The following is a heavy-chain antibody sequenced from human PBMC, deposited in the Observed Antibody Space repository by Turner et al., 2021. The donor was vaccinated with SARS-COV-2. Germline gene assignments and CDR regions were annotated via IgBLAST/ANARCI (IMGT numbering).Heavy chain of an antibody. V-gene: IGHV4-39*01. D-gene: IGHD2-2*01. CDR3: ARQAETAEIPAAYFDH. CDR1: GDSLSGSVHY. J-gene: IGHJ4*02. Sequence: QLQLQESGPGLVKRSGTLSLTCTVSGDSLSGSVHYWAWIRQPPGKGLEWVGNIYFTVSANYNPSLRSRATILVDTSKNQFSLTLTSVTAADTAVYFCARQAETAEIPAAYFDHWGQGTLLTVSS. CDR2: IYFTVSA.